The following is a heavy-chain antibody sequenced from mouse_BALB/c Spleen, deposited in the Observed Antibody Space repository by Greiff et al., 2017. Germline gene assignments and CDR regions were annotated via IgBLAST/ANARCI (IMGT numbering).Heavy chain of an antibody. J-gene: IGHJ3*01. D-gene: IGHD2-14*01. CDR3: ARHEGRYRYDGSFAY. CDR2: FYPGSGSI. Sequence: VQLQQSGAELVKPGASVKLSCKASGYTFTEYIIYWVKQRSGQGLEWIGWFYPGSGSIKYNEKFKDKATLTADKSSSTVYMELSRWTSEDSAVYVCARHEGRYRYDGSFAYWGQGTLVTVSA. CDR1: GYTFTEYI. V-gene: IGHV1-62-2*01.